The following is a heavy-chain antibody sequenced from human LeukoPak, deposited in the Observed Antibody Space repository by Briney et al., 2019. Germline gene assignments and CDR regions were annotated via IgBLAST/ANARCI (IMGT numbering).Heavy chain of an antibody. CDR3: ARGVDYDFWSGNNWFDP. J-gene: IGHJ5*02. Sequence: SVKVSCKASGGTFSSYAISWVRQAPGQELEWMGGIIPIFGTANYAQKFQGRVTITADESTSTAYMELSSLRSEDTAVYYCARGVDYDFWSGNNWFDPWGQGTLVTVSS. CDR2: IIPIFGTA. CDR1: GGTFSSYA. V-gene: IGHV1-69*01. D-gene: IGHD3-3*01.